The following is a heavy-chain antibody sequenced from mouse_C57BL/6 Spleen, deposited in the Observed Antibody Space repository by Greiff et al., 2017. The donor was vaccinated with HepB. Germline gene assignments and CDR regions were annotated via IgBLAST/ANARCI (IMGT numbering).Heavy chain of an antibody. Sequence: EVQLQQSGAELVKPGASVKLSCTASGFNIKDYYMHWVKQRTEQGLEWIGRIDPEDGETKYAPKFPGKATITADTSSNTAYLQLSSLTSEDTAVYYCARGYYGSSPDYWGQGTTLTVSS. CDR2: IDPEDGET. CDR3: ARGYYGSSPDY. V-gene: IGHV14-2*01. D-gene: IGHD1-1*01. J-gene: IGHJ2*01. CDR1: GFNIKDYY.